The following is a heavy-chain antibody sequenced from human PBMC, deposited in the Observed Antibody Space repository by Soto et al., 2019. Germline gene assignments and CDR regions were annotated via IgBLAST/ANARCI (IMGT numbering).Heavy chain of an antibody. CDR1: GFTFISYA. CDR2: ISGSADRT. CDR3: AKVGSHSGSHYDAFDI. D-gene: IGHD1-26*01. J-gene: IGHJ3*02. Sequence: EVQLLESGGGSVQPGGSLRLSCAASGFTFISYAMNWVRQAPGKGLEWVSAISGSADRTYYADSVKGRFTISRDNSYKILYLRMNSLRAEDTAVYYCAKVGSHSGSHYDAFDIWGQGTMVTVSS. V-gene: IGHV3-23*01.